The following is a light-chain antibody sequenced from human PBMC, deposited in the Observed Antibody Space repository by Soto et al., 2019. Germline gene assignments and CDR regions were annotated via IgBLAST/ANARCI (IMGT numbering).Light chain of an antibody. J-gene: IGKJ4*01. Sequence: EIVLTQSPGTLSLSPGERANLSCRASQSVSSSYLAWYQQKPGQAPRLLIYGASNRASGIPDRFSGSGSGTDFTLTISRLEPEYFAVYYCQQYGSTPGLTFGGETKVEIK. CDR1: QSVSSSY. CDR3: QQYGSTPGLT. V-gene: IGKV3-20*01. CDR2: GAS.